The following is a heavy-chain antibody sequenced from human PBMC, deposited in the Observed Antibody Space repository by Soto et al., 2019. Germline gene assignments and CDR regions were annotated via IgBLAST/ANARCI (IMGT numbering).Heavy chain of an antibody. J-gene: IGHJ4*02. CDR3: AHSLIPNWGSRGAFDY. CDR1: GFSLSTSGVG. CDR2: IYWDDDK. D-gene: IGHD7-27*01. V-gene: IGHV2-5*02. Sequence: QITLKESGPPLVKPTQTLTLTCTFSGFSLSTSGVGVGWIRQPPGKALEWLALIYWDDDKRYSPSLKSRLTITXXNXKXXVVPTMTNMDPVDTATYYCAHSLIPNWGSRGAFDYWGQGTLVTVSS.